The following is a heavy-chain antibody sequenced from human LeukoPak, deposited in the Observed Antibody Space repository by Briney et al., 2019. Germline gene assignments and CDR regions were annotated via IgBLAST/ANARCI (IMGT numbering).Heavy chain of an antibody. CDR1: GFTFSNYW. V-gene: IGHV3-74*01. D-gene: IGHD1-26*01. CDR3: SRASYSAPTPGY. Sequence: GGSLRLSCAASGFTFSNYWMHWVRQAPGKGLVWVSRIDGDGSSLAYADSVKGRFTVSRDNVKNTLYLQMDSLRAEDTAVYYCSRASYSAPTPGYWGQGTLDTVSS. CDR2: IDGDGSSL. J-gene: IGHJ4*02.